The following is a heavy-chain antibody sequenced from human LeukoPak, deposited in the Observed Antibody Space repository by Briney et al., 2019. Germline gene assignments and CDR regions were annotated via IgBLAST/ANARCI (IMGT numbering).Heavy chain of an antibody. V-gene: IGHV3-23*01. CDR2: ISGSGDST. J-gene: IGHJ4*02. CDR3: ARDRGRYYDSRGFYWGYYFDS. Sequence: PGGSLRLSCAASGFTFSTYAVNWVRQAPGKGLGWVSTISGSGDSTYYADSVKGRFTISRDNSKDTLCLQMSSVRVDDTAVYYCARDRGRYYDSRGFYWGYYFDSWGQGILVTVST. CDR1: GFTFSTYA. D-gene: IGHD3-22*01.